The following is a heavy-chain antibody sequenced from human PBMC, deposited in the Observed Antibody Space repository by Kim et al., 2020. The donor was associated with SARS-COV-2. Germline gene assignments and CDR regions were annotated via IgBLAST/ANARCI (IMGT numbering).Heavy chain of an antibody. V-gene: IGHV3-23*01. J-gene: IGHJ6*02. CDR3: AKATEMTTVTTGIYDGMDV. CDR2: ISGSGGST. D-gene: IGHD4-17*01. CDR1: GFTFSSYA. Sequence: GGSLRLSCAASGFTFSSYAMSWVRQAPGKGLEWVSAISGSGGSTYYADSVKGRFTISRDNSKNTLYLQMNSLRAEDTAVYYCAKATEMTTVTTGIYDGMDVWGQGTTVTVSS.